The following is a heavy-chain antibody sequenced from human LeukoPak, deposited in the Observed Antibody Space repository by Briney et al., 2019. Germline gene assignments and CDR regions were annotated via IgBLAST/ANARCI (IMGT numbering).Heavy chain of an antibody. D-gene: IGHD2-21*02. Sequence: PGGSLRLSCVASGFTFSSYGMHWVRQAPGKGLQWVTFIRYDGSNKYYADSVKGRFTISRDNSKNTLYLQMNSLRPEDTAVYYCAKNIGDYNSHYFDYWGQGSLVIVSS. CDR1: GFTFSSYG. CDR2: IRYDGSNK. J-gene: IGHJ4*02. CDR3: AKNIGDYNSHYFDY. V-gene: IGHV3-30*02.